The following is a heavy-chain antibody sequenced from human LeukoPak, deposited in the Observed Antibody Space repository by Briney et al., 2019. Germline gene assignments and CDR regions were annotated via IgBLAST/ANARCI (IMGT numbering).Heavy chain of an antibody. CDR2: ISYDGSNK. CDR3: AKGQYYYGSGSYSLDY. Sequence: GGSLRLSCAASGFTFSSYWMSWVRQAPGKGLEWVAVISYDGSNKYYADSVKGRFTISRDNSKNTLYLQMNSLRAEDTAVYYCAKGQYYYGSGSYSLDYWGQGTLVTVSS. D-gene: IGHD3-10*01. V-gene: IGHV3-30*18. J-gene: IGHJ4*02. CDR1: GFTFSSYW.